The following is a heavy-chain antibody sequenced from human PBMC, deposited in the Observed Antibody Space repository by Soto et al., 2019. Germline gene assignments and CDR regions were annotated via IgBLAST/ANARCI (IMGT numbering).Heavy chain of an antibody. V-gene: IGHV4-31*03. CDR3: ARGYDFWSGYFVFDY. Sequence: ASETLSLTCTVSGGSISSGGYYWSWIRQHPGKGLEWIGYIYYSGSTYYNPSLKSRVTISVDTSKNQFSLKLSSVTAADTAVYYCARGYDFWSGYFVFDYLGQGTPVTVSS. CDR1: GGSISSGGYY. D-gene: IGHD3-3*01. CDR2: IYYSGST. J-gene: IGHJ4*02.